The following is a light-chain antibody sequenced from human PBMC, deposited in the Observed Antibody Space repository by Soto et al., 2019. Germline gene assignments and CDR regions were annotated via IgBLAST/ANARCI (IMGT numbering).Light chain of an antibody. CDR2: GAS. CDR1: QSVSSSY. CDR3: QQYGSSPRT. V-gene: IGKV3-20*01. J-gene: IGKJ1*01. Sequence: ENVLTQSPGTLSLCPGERATLSCRASQSVSSSYLAWYQQKPSQAPRLLIYGASSRATGIPDRFSGSGSGTDLTLTICRLEPEDFAVYYCQQYGSSPRTFGQGTKVDIK.